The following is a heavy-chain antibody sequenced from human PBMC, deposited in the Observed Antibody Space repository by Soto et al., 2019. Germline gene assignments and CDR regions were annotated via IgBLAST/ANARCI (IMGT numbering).Heavy chain of an antibody. J-gene: IGHJ4*02. D-gene: IGHD3-10*01. V-gene: IGHV5-10-1*01. CDR2: IDPSNSYT. CDR1: GYSFTSYW. Sequence: GESLKISFQASGYSFTSYWINWVRQMPGKGLEWMGRIDPSNSYTDYTPSFQGHVSISADNSISTAYLQWSSLEASDTAMYYCARRRSGTYSYPFDYWGQGTLVTVSS. CDR3: ARRRSGTYSYPFDY.